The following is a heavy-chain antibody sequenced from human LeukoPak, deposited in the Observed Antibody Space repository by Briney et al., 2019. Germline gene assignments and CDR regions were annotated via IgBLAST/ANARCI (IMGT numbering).Heavy chain of an antibody. CDR2: IWYDGSNK. CDR3: ARDYCHGGGDCYSTNWFDP. D-gene: IGHD2-21*02. J-gene: IGHJ5*02. CDR1: GFTFSSYG. Sequence: QPGGSLRLSCAASGFTFSSYGMHWVRQAPGKGLEWVAVIWYDGSNKYYADSVKGRFTISRDNSKNTLYLQMNSLRAEDTAVYYCARDYCHGGGDCYSTNWFDPWGQGTLVTVSS. V-gene: IGHV3-33*01.